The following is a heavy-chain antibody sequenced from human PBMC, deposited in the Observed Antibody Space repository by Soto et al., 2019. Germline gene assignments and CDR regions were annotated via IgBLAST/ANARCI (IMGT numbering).Heavy chain of an antibody. Sequence: DVQLVESGGGLVKPGGSLRLSCAASGFTFSSYSMNWVRQAPGKGLEWVSSITSSSSYINYADSVKGRFTISRDNAKNSLYLQTNSLRADDTAVYYCARATVTTGRIGDFDMWGQGTMVTVSS. V-gene: IGHV3-21*01. D-gene: IGHD4-17*01. J-gene: IGHJ3*02. CDR2: ITSSSSYI. CDR1: GFTFSSYS. CDR3: ARATVTTGRIGDFDM.